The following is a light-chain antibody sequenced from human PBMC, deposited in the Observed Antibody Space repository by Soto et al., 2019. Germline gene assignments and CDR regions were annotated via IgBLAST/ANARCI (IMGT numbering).Light chain of an antibody. J-gene: IGKJ1*01. CDR1: QSVSNNY. CDR3: QQYGSSGT. CDR2: GAS. V-gene: IGKV3-20*01. Sequence: IVLTPSPGTISLYPGERATRSCRASQSVSNNYLAWYQQKPGQAPRLLIYGASNRATGIPDRFSGSGSGTDFTLTISRLEPEDFAVYYCQQYGSSGTFGQGTKVDIK.